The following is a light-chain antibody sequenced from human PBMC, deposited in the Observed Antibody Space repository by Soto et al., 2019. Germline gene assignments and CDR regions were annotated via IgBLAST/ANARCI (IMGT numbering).Light chain of an antibody. V-gene: IGLV2-14*01. CDR2: EVS. Sequence: QSVLTQPASVSGSPGQSITISCTGTSSDVGGYNFVSWYQQHPGKAPKLMISEVSNQPSGVSNRFSGSKSGNTASLTISGLQTEDEADYYCSSYTITTALVFGSGTKVTV. J-gene: IGLJ1*01. CDR1: SSDVGGYNF. CDR3: SSYTITTALV.